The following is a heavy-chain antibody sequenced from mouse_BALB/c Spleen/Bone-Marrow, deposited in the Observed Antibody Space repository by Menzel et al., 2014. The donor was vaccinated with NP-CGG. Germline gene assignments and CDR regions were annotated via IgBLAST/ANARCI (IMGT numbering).Heavy chain of an antibody. J-gene: IGHJ4*01. CDR2: ISSGGSNT. CDR1: GFAFSGYD. V-gene: IGHV5-12-1*01. D-gene: IGHD2-2*01. CDR3: ARQRGYAYAMDY. Sequence: EVQLVESGGGLVKPGGSLKLSCAASGFAFSGYDMSWVRQTPEKRLVWVAYISSGGSNTYCPDTVKGRFTISRDNAKNTLYLQMNSLKSEDTAMYYCARQRGYAYAMDYWGQGTSVTVSS.